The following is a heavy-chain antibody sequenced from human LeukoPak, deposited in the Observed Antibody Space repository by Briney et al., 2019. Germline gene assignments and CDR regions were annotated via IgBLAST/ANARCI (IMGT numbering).Heavy chain of an antibody. Sequence: PWETLSLTCTVSGDSTRSSYWSWIRQPPGETLEWVGYIYYSGSANYNPSLKDRVSMSVDTSKNQLSLRLSSVTAADTAVYYCARERGGQRTGQFDQWGQGILVTVSS. D-gene: IGHD1-1*01. CDR1: GDSTRSSY. CDR2: IYYSGSA. J-gene: IGHJ4*02. V-gene: IGHV4-59*01. CDR3: ARERGGQRTGQFDQ.